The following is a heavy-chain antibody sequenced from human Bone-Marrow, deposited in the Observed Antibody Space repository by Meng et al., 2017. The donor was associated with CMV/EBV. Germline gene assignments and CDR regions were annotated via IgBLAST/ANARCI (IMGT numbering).Heavy chain of an antibody. J-gene: IGHJ6*02. V-gene: IGHV4-34*01. CDR2: INHSGST. CDR3: ARGGAELLYRGSRGFRLSGGMDV. Sequence: SETLSLTCAVYGGSFSGYYWSWIRQPPGKGLEWIGEINHSGSTNYNPSLKSRVTISVDTSKNQFSLKLSSVTAADTAVYYCARGGAELLYRGSRGFRLSGGMDVWGQGTTVTVSS. CDR1: GGSFSGYY. D-gene: IGHD2-2*02.